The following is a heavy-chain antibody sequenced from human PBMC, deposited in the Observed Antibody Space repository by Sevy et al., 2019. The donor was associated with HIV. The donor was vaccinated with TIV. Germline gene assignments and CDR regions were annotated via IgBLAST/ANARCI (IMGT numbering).Heavy chain of an antibody. D-gene: IGHD1-1*01. CDR2: ISPYNGKI. J-gene: IGHJ4*02. Sequence: ASVKVSCKVSGYTFTGYGISWVRQAPGQGLEWMGWISPYNGKINYAQKLQGRVTMTTDTSTSTAYMEVRSLRSDDTAVYYCARGYNWNINFDYWGQGTLVTVSS. V-gene: IGHV1-18*01. CDR3: ARGYNWNINFDY. CDR1: GYTFTGYG.